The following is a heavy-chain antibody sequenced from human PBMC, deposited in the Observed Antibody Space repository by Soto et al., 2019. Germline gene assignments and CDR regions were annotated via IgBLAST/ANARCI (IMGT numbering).Heavy chain of an antibody. Sequence: GGSLRLSCAASGFTFSSYAMSCVRQAPGKALEWVSAISGSGGSTYYAASVKGRFTISRDNSKNTLYLQMNSLRAEVTAVYYCAKDSEPYSSPLDYWGQGTLVTVFS. J-gene: IGHJ4*02. V-gene: IGHV3-23*01. CDR2: ISGSGGST. CDR3: AKDSEPYSSPLDY. D-gene: IGHD6-13*01. CDR1: GFTFSSYA.